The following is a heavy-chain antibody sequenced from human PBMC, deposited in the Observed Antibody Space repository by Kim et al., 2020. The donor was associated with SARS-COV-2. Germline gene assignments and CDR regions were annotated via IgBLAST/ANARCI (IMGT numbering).Heavy chain of an antibody. V-gene: IGHV3-23*01. Sequence: KGRFTISRDNSKNTLYLQMNSLRAEDTAVYYCAKANSDSERSPKKYYFDYWGQGTLVTVSS. CDR3: AKANSDSERSPKKYYFDY. D-gene: IGHD1-1*01. J-gene: IGHJ4*02.